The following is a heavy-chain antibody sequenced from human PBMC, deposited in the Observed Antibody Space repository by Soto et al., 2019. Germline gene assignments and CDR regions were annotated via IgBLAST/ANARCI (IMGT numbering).Heavy chain of an antibody. V-gene: IGHV2-5*02. J-gene: IGHJ6*03. Sequence: SGPTLVKPTQTLTLTCTFSGFSLSTSGVGVGWIRQPPGKALEWLALIYWDDDKRYSPSLKSRLTITKDTSKNQVVLTMTNMDPVDTATYYCALLGREQLVGYYYYYMDVWGKGTTVTVSS. CDR1: GFSLSTSGVG. D-gene: IGHD6-6*01. CDR2: IYWDDDK. CDR3: ALLGREQLVGYYYYYMDV.